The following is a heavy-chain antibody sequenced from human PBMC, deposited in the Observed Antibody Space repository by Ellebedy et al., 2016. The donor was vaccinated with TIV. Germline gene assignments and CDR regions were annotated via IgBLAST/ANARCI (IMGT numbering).Heavy chain of an antibody. V-gene: IGHV3-30*03. CDR3: EPGGTTTVKKGFGY. CDR1: GFTFSDYG. Sequence: PGGSLRLSCVASGFTFSDYGMHWVRQAPGKGLEWVAVISNDGRSKYHADSVKGRFTISRDNSKSTLYLQMDSLRADDTAVYYCEPGGTTTVKKGFGYWGQGTLVTVSS. CDR2: ISNDGRSK. J-gene: IGHJ4*02. D-gene: IGHD4-17*01.